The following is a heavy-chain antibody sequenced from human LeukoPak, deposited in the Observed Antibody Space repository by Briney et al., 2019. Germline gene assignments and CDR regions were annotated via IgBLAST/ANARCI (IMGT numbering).Heavy chain of an antibody. D-gene: IGHD6-19*01. V-gene: IGHV3-23*01. CDR2: ISGSGGST. J-gene: IGHJ4*02. Sequence: PGRSLRLSCAASGFTFSSYAMSWVRQAPGKGLEWVSAISGSGGSTYYADSVKGRFTISRDNSKNTLYLQMNSLRAEDTAVYYCAKDLPGYSSGRAPYYYFDYWGQGTLVTVSS. CDR3: AKDLPGYSSGRAPYYYFDY. CDR1: GFTFSSYA.